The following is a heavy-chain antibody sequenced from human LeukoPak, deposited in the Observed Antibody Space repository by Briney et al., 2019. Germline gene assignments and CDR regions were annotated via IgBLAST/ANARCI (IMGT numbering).Heavy chain of an antibody. CDR1: GFTFDDYA. D-gene: IGHD6-19*01. CDR2: ISGDGGST. J-gene: IGHJ3*02. V-gene: IGHV3-43*02. CDR3: AKAGIAVACGAFDI. Sequence: PGGSLRLSCAASGFTFDDYAMHWGRQAPGKGLEWVSLISGDGGSTYYAGSVNGRFTISRDNSKNSLYLQMNKLRMKDTTLYSCAKAGIAVACGAFDIWGQGTMVTVSS.